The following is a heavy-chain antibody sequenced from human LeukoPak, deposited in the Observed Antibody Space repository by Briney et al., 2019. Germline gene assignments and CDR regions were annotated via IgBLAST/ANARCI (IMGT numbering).Heavy chain of an antibody. CDR3: ARLDDNSGYFH. J-gene: IGHJ4*02. V-gene: IGHV4-39*01. CDR1: GGSISSSSYY. Sequence: SETLSLTCTVSGGSISSSSYYWGWIRQPPGKGLEWIGSIYYSGSTYYNPSLKSRITISVDTSKNQFSLKLSSVTAADTAVYYCARLDDNSGYFHWGQGTLVTVSS. CDR2: IYYSGST. D-gene: IGHD3-22*01.